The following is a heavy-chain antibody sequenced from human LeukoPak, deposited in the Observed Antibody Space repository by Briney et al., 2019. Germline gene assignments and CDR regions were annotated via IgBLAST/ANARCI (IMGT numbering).Heavy chain of an antibody. J-gene: IGHJ6*02. D-gene: IGHD3-9*01. Sequence: GGSLRLSCAASGFTFNTYAMSWVRQAPGKGLEWVSGITSGANTYYADSVKGRFTISRDNSENTLNLQMNSLRAEDTAIYYCTKDYCGKFCSAVWGQGTTVTVSS. CDR2: ITSGANT. V-gene: IGHV3-23*01. CDR3: TKDYCGKFCSAV. CDR1: GFTFNTYA.